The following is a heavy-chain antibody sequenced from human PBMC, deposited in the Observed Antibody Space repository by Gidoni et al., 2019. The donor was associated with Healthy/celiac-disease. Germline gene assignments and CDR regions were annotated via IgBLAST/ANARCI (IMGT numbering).Heavy chain of an antibody. CDR3: ARNDYGDYDY. J-gene: IGHJ4*02. V-gene: IGHV4-38-2*01. D-gene: IGHD4-17*01. CDR1: GYSISSGYY. CDR2: IYHSGST. Sequence: QVQLPESGPGLVKPSETLSLTCAVSGYSISSGYYWGWIRQPPGKGLEWIGSIYHSGSTYYNPSLKSRVTISVDTSKNQFSLKLSSVTAADTAVYYCARNDYGDYDYWGQGTLVTVSS.